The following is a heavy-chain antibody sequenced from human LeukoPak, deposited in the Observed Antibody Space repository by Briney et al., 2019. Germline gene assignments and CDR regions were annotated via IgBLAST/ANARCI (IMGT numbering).Heavy chain of an antibody. D-gene: IGHD1-26*01. V-gene: IGHV1-69*13. J-gene: IGHJ4*02. Sequence: SVKVSCTASGGTFSSYAISWVRQAPGQGLEWMGGIIPIFGTANYAQKFQGRVTITADESTSTAYMELSSLRSEDTAVYYCARSPWEWELPYYYFDYWGQGTLVTVSS. CDR3: ARSPWEWELPYYYFDY. CDR1: GGTFSSYA. CDR2: IIPIFGTA.